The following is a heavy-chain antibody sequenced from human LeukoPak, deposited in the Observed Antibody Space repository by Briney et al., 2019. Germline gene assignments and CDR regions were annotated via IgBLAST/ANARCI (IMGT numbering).Heavy chain of an antibody. CDR3: ARETGPRIVVVPAAITGDAFDI. J-gene: IGHJ3*02. Sequence: PGGSLRLSCATSGFTFSSYAMHWVRQAPGKGLEWVAVISYDGSNKYYADSVKGRFTISRDNSKNTLYLQMNSLRAEDTAVYYCARETGPRIVVVPAAITGDAFDIWGQGTMVTVSS. CDR2: ISYDGSNK. D-gene: IGHD2-2*02. CDR1: GFTFSSYA. V-gene: IGHV3-30-3*01.